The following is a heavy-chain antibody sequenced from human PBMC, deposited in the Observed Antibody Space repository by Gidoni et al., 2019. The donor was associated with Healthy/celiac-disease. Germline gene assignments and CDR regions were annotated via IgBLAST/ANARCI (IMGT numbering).Heavy chain of an antibody. CDR2: ISGSGGST. D-gene: IGHD3-22*01. CDR1: GFPFSSYA. J-gene: IGHJ4*02. V-gene: IGHV3-23*01. CDR3: AKRPPYYYDSSGYYPPEYYFDY. Sequence: EVQLLESGGGLVQPGGSLRLSCPASGFPFSSYAMSWVRQAPGKGVEWVAAISGSGGSTYYADSVKGRFTISRDNSKNTLYLQMNSLRAEDTAVYYCAKRPPYYYDSSGYYPPEYYFDYWGQGTLVTVSS.